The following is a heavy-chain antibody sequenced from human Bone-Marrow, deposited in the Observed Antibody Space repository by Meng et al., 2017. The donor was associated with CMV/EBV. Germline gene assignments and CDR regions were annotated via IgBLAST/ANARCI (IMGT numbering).Heavy chain of an antibody. J-gene: IGHJ4*02. CDR2: IKSKTDGGTT. V-gene: IGHV3-15*01. CDR1: GFTFSNAW. CDR3: TTDRREAAPRHWLFNIDY. D-gene: IGHD2-21*01. Sequence: GESLKISCAASGFTFSNAWMSWVRQAPGKGLEWVGRIKSKTDGGTTDYATPVKGRFTISRDDSKNTLYLQMNSLKTEDTAVYYCTTDRREAAPRHWLFNIDYWGQGTLVTVSS.